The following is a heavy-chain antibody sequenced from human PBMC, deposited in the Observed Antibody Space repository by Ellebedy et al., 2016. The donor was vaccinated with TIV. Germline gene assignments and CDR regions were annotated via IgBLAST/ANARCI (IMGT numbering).Heavy chain of an antibody. D-gene: IGHD1-1*01. J-gene: IGHJ4*02. CDR2: IKEDGSLK. CDR1: GFTFSSNW. CDR3: ARYGNLGY. Sequence: GESLKISCAASGFTFSSNWMSWVRQAPGKGLELVAKIKEDGSLKYYVDAVKGRFATSRDNAKNSLSLQMNSLRAEDTAVYYCARYGNLGYWGQGTLVTVSS. V-gene: IGHV3-7*03.